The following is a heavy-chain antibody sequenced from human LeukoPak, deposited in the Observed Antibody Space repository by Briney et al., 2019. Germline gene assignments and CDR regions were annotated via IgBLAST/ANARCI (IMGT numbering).Heavy chain of an antibody. V-gene: IGHV3-33*01. J-gene: IGHJ6*03. CDR1: GFTFSSYG. CDR2: IWYDGSNK. CDR3: ARDFGSGWYNYYYYMDV. Sequence: GGSLRLSCAASGFTFSSYGMHWVRQAPGKGLEWVAVIWYDGSNKYYADSVKGQFTISRDNSKNTLYLQMNSLRDEDTAVYYCARDFGSGWYNYYYYMDVWGKGTTVTVSS. D-gene: IGHD6-19*01.